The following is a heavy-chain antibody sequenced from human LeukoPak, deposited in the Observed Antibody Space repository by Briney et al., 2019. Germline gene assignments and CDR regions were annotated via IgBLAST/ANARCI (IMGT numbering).Heavy chain of an antibody. V-gene: IGHV3-23*01. CDR1: GFTFSSYA. Sequence: GSLRLSCEVSGFTFSSYAMTWVRQAPGKGLEWVSVISGSGGSTYYADSVKGRFTISRDNSKNTLYLQMNSLRAEDTALYYCATAMGATRTLDYFDYWGQGTLVTVSS. J-gene: IGHJ4*02. D-gene: IGHD1-26*01. CDR2: ISGSGGST. CDR3: ATAMGATRTLDYFDY.